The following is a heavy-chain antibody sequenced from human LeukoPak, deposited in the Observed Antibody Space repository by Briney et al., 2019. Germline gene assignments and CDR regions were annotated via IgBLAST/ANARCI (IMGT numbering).Heavy chain of an antibody. CDR3: AYSRSSLAAGY. D-gene: IGHD2-15*01. CDR1: GFSFSSFW. J-gene: IGHJ4*02. V-gene: IGHV3-7*03. Sequence: GGSLRLSCAASGFSFSSFWLSWVRQAPEKGLEWVANIKEDGSEKYYVDSVKGRFTICRDNAKKSLYLQMSSLRAEDTAVYYCAYSRSSLAAGYWGQGTPVTVSS. CDR2: IKEDGSEK.